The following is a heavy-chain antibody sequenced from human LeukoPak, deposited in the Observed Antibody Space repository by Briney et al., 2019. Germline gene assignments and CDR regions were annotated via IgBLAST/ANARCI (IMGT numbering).Heavy chain of an antibody. J-gene: IGHJ4*02. Sequence: GGSLRLSCAASGFTFSSYSMNWVRQAPGKGLEWVSYISSSSSTIYYADSVKGRFTISRDDAKNSLYLQMNSLRAEDTALYYCAKDTAPYYYDSSGYYYFDYWGQGTLVTVSS. CDR1: GFTFSSYS. V-gene: IGHV3-48*04. D-gene: IGHD3-22*01. CDR3: AKDTAPYYYDSSGYYYFDY. CDR2: ISSSSSTI.